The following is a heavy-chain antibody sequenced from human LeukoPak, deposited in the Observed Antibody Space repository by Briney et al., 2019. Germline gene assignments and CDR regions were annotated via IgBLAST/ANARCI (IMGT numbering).Heavy chain of an antibody. CDR2: INHSGST. J-gene: IGHJ5*02. D-gene: IGHD2-21*02. CDR1: GGSFSGYY. V-gene: IGHV4-34*01. CDR3: ARGKVTVGP. Sequence: SETPSLTCAVYGGSFSGYYWSWIRQPPGKGLEWIGEINHSGSTNYNPSLKSRVTISVDTSKNQFSLKLSSVTAADTAVYYCARGKVTVGPWGQGTLVTVSS.